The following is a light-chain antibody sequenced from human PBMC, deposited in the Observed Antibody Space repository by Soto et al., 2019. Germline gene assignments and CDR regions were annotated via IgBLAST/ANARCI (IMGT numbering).Light chain of an antibody. J-gene: IGLJ3*02. V-gene: IGLV1-47*01. CDR2: KSN. CDR1: SYNVGKNL. Sequence: QSVLTQPPSASGTPGQRVTISCSGGSYNVGKNLVYWYQQRPGTAPKLIIFKSNQRHSGVPDRFSGSNSGSSASLAISGLRSEDEADYFCAAWDDSLSAWVFGGGTKLTVL. CDR3: AAWDDSLSAWV.